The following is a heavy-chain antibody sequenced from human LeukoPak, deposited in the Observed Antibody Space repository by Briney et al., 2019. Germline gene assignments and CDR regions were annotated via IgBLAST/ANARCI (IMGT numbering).Heavy chain of an antibody. Sequence: PGGSLRLSCAASGFTFDDYAMHWDRQAPGKGLEWVSGISWNSGSIGYADSVKGRFTISRDNAKNSLYLQMNSLRAEDTALYYCAKDIRVRSGFAFDIWGQGTMVTVSS. D-gene: IGHD1-1*01. CDR2: ISWNSGSI. CDR1: GFTFDDYA. CDR3: AKDIRVRSGFAFDI. V-gene: IGHV3-9*01. J-gene: IGHJ3*02.